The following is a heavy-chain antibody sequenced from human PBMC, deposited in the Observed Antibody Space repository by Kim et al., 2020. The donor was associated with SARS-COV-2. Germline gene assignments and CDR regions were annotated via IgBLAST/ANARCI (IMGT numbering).Heavy chain of an antibody. CDR1: GYTFTSYA. Sequence: ASVKVSCKASGYTFTSYAMHWVRQAPGQRLEWMGWINAGNGNTKYSQKFQGRVTITRDTSASTAYMELSSLRSEDTAVYYCARDFRDWVDCSSTSCHPRHYFDYWGQGTLVTVSS. CDR3: ARDFRDWVDCSSTSCHPRHYFDY. D-gene: IGHD2-2*01. J-gene: IGHJ4*02. CDR2: INAGNGNT. V-gene: IGHV1-3*01.